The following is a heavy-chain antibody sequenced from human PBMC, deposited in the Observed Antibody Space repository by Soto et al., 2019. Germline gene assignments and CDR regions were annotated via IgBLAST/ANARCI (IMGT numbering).Heavy chain of an antibody. CDR1: GYSFTSYW. V-gene: IGHV5-51*01. Sequence: GESLKISCKGSGYSFTSYWIGWVRQMPGKGLEWMGIIYPGDSDTRYSPSFQGQVTISADKSISTAYLQWSSLRASDTAMYYRARSGQQLYNWFDPWGQGTLVTVSS. J-gene: IGHJ5*02. CDR2: IYPGDSDT. CDR3: ARSGQQLYNWFDP. D-gene: IGHD6-13*01.